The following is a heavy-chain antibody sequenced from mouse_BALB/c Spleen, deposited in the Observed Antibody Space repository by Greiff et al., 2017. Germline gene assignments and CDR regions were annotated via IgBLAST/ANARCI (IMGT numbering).Heavy chain of an antibody. Sequence: QVQLQQSGAELMKPGASVKISCKATRYTFSSYWIEWVKQRPGHGLEWIGEILPGSGSTNYNEKFKGKATFTADTSSNTAYMQLSSLTSEDSAVYYCARGGIYYSAMDYWGQGTSVTVSS. CDR3: ARGGIYYSAMDY. CDR1: RYTFSSYW. J-gene: IGHJ4*01. CDR2: ILPGSGST. V-gene: IGHV1-9*01.